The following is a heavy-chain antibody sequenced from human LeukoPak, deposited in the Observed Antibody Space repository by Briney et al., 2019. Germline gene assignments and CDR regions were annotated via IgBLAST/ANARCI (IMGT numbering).Heavy chain of an antibody. D-gene: IGHD5-12*01. CDR1: GGTFSSYD. CDR3: ARGGYDPGSFDY. CDR2: MNPNSGNT. V-gene: IGHV1-8*03. J-gene: IGHJ4*02. Sequence: GASVKVSCKASGGTFSSYDISWVRQAPGHGLEWMGWMNPNSGNTGYAQKFQGRVTITRNTSISTAYMELSSLRSEDTAVYYCARGGYDPGSFDYWGQGTLVTVSS.